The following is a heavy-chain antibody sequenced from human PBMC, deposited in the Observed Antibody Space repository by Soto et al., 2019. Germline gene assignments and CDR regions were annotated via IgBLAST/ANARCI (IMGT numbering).Heavy chain of an antibody. CDR2: IIPFFGTS. V-gene: IGHV1-69*01. D-gene: IGHD1-26*01. CDR3: ARVGHITNYGMAV. J-gene: IGHJ6*02. Sequence: QVQLVQSGAEVKKPGSSVKVSCEASGGTFSSYPINWVRQAPGQGLEWMGGIIPFFGTSNYAQKFQGRVTITADDSTSTAYMELRSLRSEDTALYYCARVGHITNYGMAVWDQGTTVTVSS. CDR1: GGTFSSYP.